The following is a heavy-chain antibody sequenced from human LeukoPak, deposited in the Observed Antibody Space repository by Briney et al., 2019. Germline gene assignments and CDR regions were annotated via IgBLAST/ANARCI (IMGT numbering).Heavy chain of an antibody. CDR3: AKGEDYYDSSGYYPSS. D-gene: IGHD3-22*01. CDR2: ISYDGSNK. CDR1: GFTFSSYG. V-gene: IGHV3-30*18. Sequence: PGGSLRLSCAASGFTFSSYGMHWVRQAPGKGLEWVAVISYDGSNKYYADSVKGRFTISRDNSKNTLYLQMNSLRAEDTAVYYCAKGEDYYDSSGYYPSSWGQGTLVTVSS. J-gene: IGHJ4*02.